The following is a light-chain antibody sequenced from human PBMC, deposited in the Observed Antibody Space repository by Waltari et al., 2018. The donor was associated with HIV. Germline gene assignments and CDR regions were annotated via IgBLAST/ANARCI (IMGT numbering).Light chain of an antibody. CDR1: SSNIWRNY. CDR3: GTWDSSLGGWV. CDR2: DNN. J-gene: IGLJ3*02. V-gene: IGLV1-51*01. Sequence: QSLLTQPPSVSAAPGQNVTISCSGSSSNIWRNYVSWYQQLPGAAPKLLIYDNNNRPAGSPDRFSGSKSGTSATLGITGLQTGDEADYYCGTWDSSLGGWVFGGGTKLAVL.